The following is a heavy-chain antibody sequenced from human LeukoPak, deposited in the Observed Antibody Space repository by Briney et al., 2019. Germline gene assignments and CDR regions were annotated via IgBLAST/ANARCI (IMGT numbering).Heavy chain of an antibody. V-gene: IGHV1-69*04. Sequence: ASVKVSCKASGGTFSSYAISWVRQAPGQGLEWMGRIIPILGIPNYAQKFQGRVTITADKSTTTAYMELSSLRSEDTAVYYCARDQGLTAPPPYGLDVWGQGTTVIVSS. CDR2: IIPILGIP. D-gene: IGHD5-18*01. J-gene: IGHJ6*02. CDR3: ARDQGLTAPPPYGLDV. CDR1: GGTFSSYA.